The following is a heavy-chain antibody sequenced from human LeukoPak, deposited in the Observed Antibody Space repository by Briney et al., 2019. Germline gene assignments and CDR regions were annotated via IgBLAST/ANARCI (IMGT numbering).Heavy chain of an antibody. J-gene: IGHJ5*02. Sequence: PGGSLRLSCAVSGFTVNTNYMGWVRQAPGKGLEWVSVIYSDGTIYYTNSVRGRFTISRDNSKNTVSLQMNSLRAEDTAVYYCARVRDGYNAVLDLWGQGTLVTVSS. D-gene: IGHD5-24*01. CDR1: GFTVNTNY. CDR2: IYSDGTI. V-gene: IGHV3-53*01. CDR3: ARVRDGYNAVLDL.